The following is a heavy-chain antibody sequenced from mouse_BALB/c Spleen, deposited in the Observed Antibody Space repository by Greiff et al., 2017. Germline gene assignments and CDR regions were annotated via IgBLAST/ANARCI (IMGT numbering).Heavy chain of an antibody. V-gene: IGHV1S34*01. D-gene: IGHD2-14*01. CDR1: GYSFTGYY. CDR2: ISCYNGAT. J-gene: IGHJ2*01. Sequence: LVKTGASVKISCKASGYSFTGYYMPWVKQSHGKSLEWIGYISCYNGATSYNQKFKGKATFTVDTSSSTAYMQFNSLTSEDSAVYYCARGDYRYDLYYFDYWGQGTTLTVSS. CDR3: ARGDYRYDLYYFDY.